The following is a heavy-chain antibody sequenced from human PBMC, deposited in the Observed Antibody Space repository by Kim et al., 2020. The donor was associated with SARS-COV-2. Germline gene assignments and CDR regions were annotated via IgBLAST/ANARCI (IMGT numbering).Heavy chain of an antibody. Sequence: SVKVSCKASGGTFSSYAISWVRQAPGQGLEWMGRIIPILGIANYAQKFHGRVTITADRSTSTAYMELSSLRSEDTPVYYCARGAAAGYNWFDPWGQGTL. CDR1: GGTFSSYA. V-gene: IGHV1-69*04. CDR3: ARGAAAGYNWFDP. D-gene: IGHD6-13*01. CDR2: IIPILGIA. J-gene: IGHJ5*02.